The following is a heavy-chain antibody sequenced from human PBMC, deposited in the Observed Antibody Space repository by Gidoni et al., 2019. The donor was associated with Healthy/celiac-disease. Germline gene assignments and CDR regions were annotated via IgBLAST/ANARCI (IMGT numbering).Heavy chain of an antibody. J-gene: IGHJ4*02. D-gene: IGHD3-22*01. CDR3: AREGSSGYYSSYFDY. Sequence: GSSTSYADSVKGRFTISRDNAKNTLYLQMNSLRAEDTAVYYCAREGSSGYYSSYFDYWGQGILVTVSS. CDR2: GSST. V-gene: IGHV3-74*01.